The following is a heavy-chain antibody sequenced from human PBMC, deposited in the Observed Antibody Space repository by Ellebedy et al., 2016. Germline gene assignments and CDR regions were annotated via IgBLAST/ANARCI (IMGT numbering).Heavy chain of an antibody. CDR1: GGSISDYY. D-gene: IGHD3-16*01. J-gene: IGHJ4*02. Sequence: SETLSLTXTVSGGSISDYYWSWVRQSPGKGLEWIGEVFHDGSTNYNPSLQTRVSLSVDKSRNQFSLRLTSVTAADTGVYYCASGQDYVWGADFGWGQGTQVTVSS. V-gene: IGHV4-34*12. CDR3: ASGQDYVWGADFG. CDR2: VFHDGST.